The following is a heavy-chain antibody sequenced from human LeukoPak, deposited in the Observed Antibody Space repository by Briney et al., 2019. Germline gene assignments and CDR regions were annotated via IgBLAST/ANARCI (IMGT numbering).Heavy chain of an antibody. J-gene: IGHJ4*02. CDR1: GFTFSSYA. CDR3: AKDHAFYDSSGYYYY. V-gene: IGHV3-30-3*01. Sequence: GGSLRLSCAASGFTFSSYAMHWVRQAPGKGLEWVAVISYDGSNKYYADSVKGRFTISRDNSKNTLYLQMNSLRAEDTAVYYCAKDHAFYDSSGYYYYWGQGTLVTVSS. CDR2: ISYDGSNK. D-gene: IGHD3-22*01.